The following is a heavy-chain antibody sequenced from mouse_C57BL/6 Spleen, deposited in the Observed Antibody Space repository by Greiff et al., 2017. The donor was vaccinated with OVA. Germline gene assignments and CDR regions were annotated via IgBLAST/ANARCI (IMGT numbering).Heavy chain of an antibody. D-gene: IGHD2-4*01. J-gene: IGHJ1*03. CDR3: ARRGDYHWYIDV. V-gene: IGHV1-52*01. CDR1: GYTFTSYW. CDR2: IDPSDSET. Sequence: QVQLQQPGAELVRPGSSVKLSCKASGYTFTSYWMHWVKQRPIQGLEWIGNIDPSDSETHYNQKFKDKATLTVDKSSSTAYMQLSSLTSEDSAVYYCARRGDYHWYIDVWGTGTTVTVSS.